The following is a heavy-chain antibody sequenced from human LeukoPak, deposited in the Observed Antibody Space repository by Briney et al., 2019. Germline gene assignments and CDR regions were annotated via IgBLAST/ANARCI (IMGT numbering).Heavy chain of an antibody. V-gene: IGHV1-69*13. CDR3: ASREMATTPGAHGGPFDY. D-gene: IGHD5-24*01. CDR1: GGTFSSYV. Sequence: ASVWVSCKASGGTFSSYVISWVRQAPGQGLEWMGGIIPIFGTANYAQKFQIRHTMREFESTSTAYMELSSLRSEDTAVYYCASREMATTPGAHGGPFDYWGQGTVVTGSS. CDR2: IIPIFGTA. J-gene: IGHJ4*02.